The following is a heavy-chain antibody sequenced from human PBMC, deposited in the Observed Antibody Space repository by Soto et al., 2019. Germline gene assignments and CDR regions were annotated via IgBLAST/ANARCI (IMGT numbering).Heavy chain of an antibody. CDR1: GSSISSYY. CDR3: ARNPRYSSGLYYFDY. V-gene: IGHV4-59*01. CDR2: IYYSGST. Sequence: SETLSLTCTVSGSSISSYYWIWIRQPPGKGLEWIGYIYYSGSTNYNPSLQGRVTMTTDTSTSTAYMELRSLRSDDTAVYYCARNPRYSSGLYYFDYWGQGTLVTVSS. J-gene: IGHJ4*02. D-gene: IGHD6-19*01.